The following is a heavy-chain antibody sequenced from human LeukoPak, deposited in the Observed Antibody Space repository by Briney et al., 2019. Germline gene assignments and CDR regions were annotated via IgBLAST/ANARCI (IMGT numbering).Heavy chain of an antibody. J-gene: IGHJ6*03. CDR2: MNPNSGNT. V-gene: IGHV1-8*01. D-gene: IGHD3-22*01. CDR3: ARSYYDSSGFKEDYYYYMDV. CDR1: GYTFTSYD. Sequence: ASVKVSCKASGYTFTSYDINWVRQAPGQGLEWMGWMNPNSGNTGYAQKFQGRVTMTRNTSISTAYMELSSLRSEDTAVYYCARSYYDSSGFKEDYYYYMDVWGKGTTVTVSS.